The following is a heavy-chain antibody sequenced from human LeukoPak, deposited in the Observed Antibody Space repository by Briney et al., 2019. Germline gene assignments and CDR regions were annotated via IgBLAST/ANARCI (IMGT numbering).Heavy chain of an antibody. Sequence: GSLRLSCSASGFTFSTSWMSWVRQAPGKGLEWIGSIPYSGTTYYNPSLKSRVTITVDTSNNQFSLNLNSVTAADTAVYYCARDPDFWTGYYYFDYWGQGTLVTVSS. CDR2: IPYSGTT. CDR1: GFTFSTSW. D-gene: IGHD3/OR15-3a*01. V-gene: IGHV4-39*07. CDR3: ARDPDFWTGYYYFDY. J-gene: IGHJ4*02.